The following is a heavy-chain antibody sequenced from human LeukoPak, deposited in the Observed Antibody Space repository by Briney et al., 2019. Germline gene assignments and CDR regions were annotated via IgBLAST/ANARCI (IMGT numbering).Heavy chain of an antibody. V-gene: IGHV4-38-2*02. CDR3: ARHSWVNGYFDY. Sequence: SETLSLTCTVSGYSISSGYYWGWIRQTPGKGLEWIGYISGTTNYNPSLKSRVTISQDTSKNQFFLKLTSVTAADTAVYYCARHSWVNGYFDYWGQGTLVSVSS. CDR1: GYSISSGYY. D-gene: IGHD2-15*01. CDR2: ISGTT. J-gene: IGHJ4*02.